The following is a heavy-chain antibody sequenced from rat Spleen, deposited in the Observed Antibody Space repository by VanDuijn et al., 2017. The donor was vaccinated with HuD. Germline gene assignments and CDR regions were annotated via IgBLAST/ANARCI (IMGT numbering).Heavy chain of an antibody. CDR1: GFTFSDYY. J-gene: IGHJ4*01. Sequence: EVQLVESDGGLVQPGRSLKLSCAASGFTFSDYYMAWVRQAPTKGLEWVATISYDGSNTYYRDSVKGRFTISRDNAKSTLYLQMDSLRSEDTATYYCARHAYDGSYYSYVMDAWGQGASVTVSS. CDR3: ARHAYDGSYYSYVMDA. V-gene: IGHV5-29*01. D-gene: IGHD1-12*02. CDR2: ISYDGSNT.